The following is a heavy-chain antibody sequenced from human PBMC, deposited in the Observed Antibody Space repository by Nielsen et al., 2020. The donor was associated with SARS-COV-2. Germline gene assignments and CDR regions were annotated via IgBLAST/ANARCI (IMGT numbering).Heavy chain of an antibody. CDR1: GFAFRSYG. D-gene: IGHD1-26*01. CDR2: ISWNSGSI. V-gene: IGHV3-9*01. Sequence: SLKISCAASGFAFRSYGMHWVRQAPGKGLEWVSGISWNSGSIGYADSVKGRFTISRDNAKNSLYLQMNSLRAEDTALYYCAKLQGEWEPLDYWGQGTLVTVSS. CDR3: AKLQGEWEPLDY. J-gene: IGHJ4*02.